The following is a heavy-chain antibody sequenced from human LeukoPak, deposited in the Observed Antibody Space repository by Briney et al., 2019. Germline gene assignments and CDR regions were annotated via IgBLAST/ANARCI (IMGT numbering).Heavy chain of an antibody. CDR3: ARDRGVPALSLYYMDV. CDR1: GFTLSSYS. CDR2: ITSSSSTM. Sequence: GGSLRLSCAASGFTLSSYSMNWVRQAPGKGLEWVSYITSSSSTMYYADSVKGRFTISRDNAKNSLYLQMNSLRAEDTAVYYCARDRGVPALSLYYMDVWGKGTTVTVSS. V-gene: IGHV3-48*01. J-gene: IGHJ6*03. D-gene: IGHD2-2*01.